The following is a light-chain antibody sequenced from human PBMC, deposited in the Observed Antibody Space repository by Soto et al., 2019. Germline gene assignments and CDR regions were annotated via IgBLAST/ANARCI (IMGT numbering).Light chain of an antibody. Sequence: EIVMTQSPATLSVSPGERATLSCRASQSVSTNLAWYQQKPGQAPRLLIYGASTRATGIAARFSGSGSGTDFTLTISSLQFEDFAVYYCQQYKSWPPITFGQGTRLEIK. CDR2: GAS. V-gene: IGKV3-15*01. CDR3: QQYKSWPPIT. CDR1: QSVSTN. J-gene: IGKJ5*01.